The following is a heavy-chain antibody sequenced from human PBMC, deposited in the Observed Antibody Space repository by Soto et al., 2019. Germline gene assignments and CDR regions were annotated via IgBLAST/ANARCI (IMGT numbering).Heavy chain of an antibody. D-gene: IGHD1-1*01. V-gene: IGHV4-59*08. J-gene: IGHJ4*02. Sequence: SGTLSLTCTVSGGSISSYYWSWIRQPPGKGLEWIGYIYYSGSTNYNPSLKSRVTISVDTSKNQFSLKLSSVTAADTAVYYCARQALLEPFFDYWGQGTLVTVSS. CDR1: GGSISSYY. CDR2: IYYSGST. CDR3: ARQALLEPFFDY.